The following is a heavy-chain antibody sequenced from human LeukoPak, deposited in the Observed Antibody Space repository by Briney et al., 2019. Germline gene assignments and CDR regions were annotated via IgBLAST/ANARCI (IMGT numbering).Heavy chain of an antibody. CDR3: ARSGYTRFDY. J-gene: IGHJ4*02. CDR2: FSGSGGDT. CDR1: GFTFSSYA. D-gene: IGHD5-24*01. V-gene: IGHV3-23*01. Sequence: GGSLRLSCAASGFTFSSYAMSWVHQAPGKGLEWVSSFSGSGGDTYYADSVKGRFTISRDNSMNTLYLQMNSLRAEDTAVYYCARSGYTRFDYWGQGTLVTVSS.